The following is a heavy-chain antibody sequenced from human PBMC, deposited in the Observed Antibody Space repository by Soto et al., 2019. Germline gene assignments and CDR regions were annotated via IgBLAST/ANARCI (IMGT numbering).Heavy chain of an antibody. Sequence: VPVKVSCKASGYTFTSYYMPWARQAPVQGLEWMVITNPSGGSTSYAQKFQGRVTMTRDTSTSTGYMGLSSLSSEETAVSYCARVGYYYDTSGYPDAFDIWGQGTMVT. V-gene: IGHV1-46*01. J-gene: IGHJ3*02. D-gene: IGHD3-22*01. CDR2: TNPSGGST. CDR1: GYTFTSYY. CDR3: ARVGYYYDTSGYPDAFDI.